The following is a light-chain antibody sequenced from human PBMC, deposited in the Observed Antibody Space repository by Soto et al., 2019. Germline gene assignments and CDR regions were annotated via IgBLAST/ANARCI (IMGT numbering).Light chain of an antibody. CDR1: SSDVGGYNY. CDR2: DVT. Sequence: QSVLTQPASVSGSPGQSITISCTGTSSDVGGYNYVSWYQQLPGKAPKLMIYDVTYRPSGVSNRFSGSKSGNTASLTISGLQAEDEADYYCSSYTGSSPVVFGGGTKLTVL. J-gene: IGLJ2*01. V-gene: IGLV2-14*01. CDR3: SSYTGSSPVV.